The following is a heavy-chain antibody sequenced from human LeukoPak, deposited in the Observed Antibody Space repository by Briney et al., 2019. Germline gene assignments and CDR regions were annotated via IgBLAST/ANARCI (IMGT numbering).Heavy chain of an antibody. Sequence: PSETLSLTCTVSGGSIRSYYWSWIRQPPGKGLEWIGYIYYSGSTNYNPSLKSRVTISVDRSKNQFSLKLSSVTAADTAVYYCARVLEGYYYYMDVWGKGTTVTISS. CDR1: GGSIRSYY. J-gene: IGHJ6*03. CDR3: ARVLEGYYYYMDV. V-gene: IGHV4-59*12. D-gene: IGHD1-1*01. CDR2: IYYSGST.